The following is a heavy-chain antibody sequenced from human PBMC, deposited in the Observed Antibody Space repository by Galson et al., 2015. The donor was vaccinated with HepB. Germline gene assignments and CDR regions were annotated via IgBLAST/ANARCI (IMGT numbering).Heavy chain of an antibody. J-gene: IGHJ6*02. D-gene: IGHD2-21*02. CDR1: GFTFSSYA. CDR2: ISYDGSNK. Sequence: SLRLSCAASGFTFSSYAMHWVRQAPGKGLEWVAVISYDGSNKYYADSVKGRFTISRDNSKNTLYLQMNSLRAEDTAVYYCARDKGVVVTATDYYYYGMDVWGQGTTVTVSS. V-gene: IGHV3-30*04. CDR3: ARDKGVVVTATDYYYYGMDV.